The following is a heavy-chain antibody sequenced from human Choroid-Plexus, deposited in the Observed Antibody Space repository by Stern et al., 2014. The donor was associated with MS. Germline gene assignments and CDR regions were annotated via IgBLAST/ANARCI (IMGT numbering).Heavy chain of an antibody. V-gene: IGHV4-31*03. Sequence: VHLVESGPGLVKPSQTLSLTCTVSGGSISSGGYYWSWIRQHPGKGLEWIGDIYYSGSTYYNPSLKSRVSISVDTSKNQFSLKLSSVTAADTAVYYCARGPPDYYDSSGYYTYWGQGTLVTVSS. CDR1: GGSISSGGYY. D-gene: IGHD3-22*01. CDR3: ARGPPDYYDSSGYYTY. J-gene: IGHJ4*02. CDR2: IYYSGST.